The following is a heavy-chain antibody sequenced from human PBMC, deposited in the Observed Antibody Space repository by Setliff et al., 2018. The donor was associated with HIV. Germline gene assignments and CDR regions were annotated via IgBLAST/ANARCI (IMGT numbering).Heavy chain of an antibody. J-gene: IGHJ3*02. CDR1: GGTFSSYA. Sequence: SVKVSCKASGGTFSSYAISWVRQAPGQGLEWMGGVIPIFGTANYAQKFQGRVTITTDTSTSTAYMELRSLRSDDTAVYYCARDRRAVAGTPPDAFDIWGQGTTVTVSS. CDR3: ARDRRAVAGTPPDAFDI. D-gene: IGHD6-19*01. V-gene: IGHV1-69*05. CDR2: VIPIFGTA.